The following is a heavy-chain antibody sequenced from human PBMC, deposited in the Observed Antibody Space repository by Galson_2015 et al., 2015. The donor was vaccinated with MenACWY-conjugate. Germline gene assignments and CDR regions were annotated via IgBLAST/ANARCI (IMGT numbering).Heavy chain of an antibody. CDR3: VRARGFDY. J-gene: IGHJ4*02. CDR1: GFSFNIYW. Sequence: SLRLSCAASGFSFNIYWMTWVRQAPGKGLEWVANIKPDGSEKYSVDSVKGRFTISRDNTKNSLYLQMNSLRAEDTAMYYCVRARGFDYWGQGTLVTVSS. V-gene: IGHV3-7*03. CDR2: IKPDGSEK.